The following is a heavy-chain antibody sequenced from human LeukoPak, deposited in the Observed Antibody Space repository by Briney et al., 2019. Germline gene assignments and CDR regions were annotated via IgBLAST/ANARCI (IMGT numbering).Heavy chain of an antibody. D-gene: IGHD6-13*01. CDR2: ISGDGGST. Sequence: GGSLRLSCAASGFTFSSYGMHWVRQAPGKGLEWVSLISGDGGSTYYADSVKGRFTISRDNSKNSLYLQMNSLRTEDTALYYCAKDPDRRGAAGTGVDYWGQGTLVTVSS. CDR1: GFTFSSYG. V-gene: IGHV3-43*02. J-gene: IGHJ4*02. CDR3: AKDPDRRGAAGTGVDY.